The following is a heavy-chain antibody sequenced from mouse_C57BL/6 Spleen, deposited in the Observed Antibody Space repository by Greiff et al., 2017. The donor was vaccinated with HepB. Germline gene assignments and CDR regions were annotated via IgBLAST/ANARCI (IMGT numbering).Heavy chain of an antibody. J-gene: IGHJ4*01. Sequence: VQLQQSGAELVRPGTSVKVSCKASGYAFTNYLIEWVKQRPGQGLEWIGVINPGSGGTNYNEKFKGKATLTADKSSSTAYMQLSSLTSEDSAVYFCARGEVYYGYDAMDYWGQGTSVTVSS. CDR1: GYAFTNYL. CDR2: INPGSGGT. D-gene: IGHD2-1*01. V-gene: IGHV1-54*01. CDR3: ARGEVYYGYDAMDY.